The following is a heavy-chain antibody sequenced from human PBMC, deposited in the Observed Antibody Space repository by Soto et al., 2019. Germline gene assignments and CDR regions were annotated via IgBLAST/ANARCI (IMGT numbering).Heavy chain of an antibody. Sequence: GGSLRLSCAASGFTFSSYGMHWVRQAPGKGLEWVAVISYDGSNKYYADSVKGRFTISRDNSKNTLYLQMNSLRAEDTAVYYCANHNIHSSSWYDVVGNGYFDYWGQGTLVTVSS. CDR1: GFTFSSYG. CDR3: ANHNIHSSSWYDVVGNGYFDY. CDR2: ISYDGSNK. J-gene: IGHJ4*02. V-gene: IGHV3-30*18. D-gene: IGHD6-13*01.